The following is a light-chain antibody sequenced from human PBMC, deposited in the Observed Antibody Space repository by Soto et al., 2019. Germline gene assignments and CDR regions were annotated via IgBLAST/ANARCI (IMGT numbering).Light chain of an antibody. V-gene: IGKV3-20*01. CDR2: GAS. J-gene: IGKJ1*01. CDR3: LQNRSSPLP. Sequence: SCRASQSVSNNYLAWYQQKPGQAPRLLIYGASTRATGIPARFSGSGSGTDFSLKISSVVPEDSAVYYCLQNRSSPLPFGHETEVDIK. CDR1: QSVSNNY.